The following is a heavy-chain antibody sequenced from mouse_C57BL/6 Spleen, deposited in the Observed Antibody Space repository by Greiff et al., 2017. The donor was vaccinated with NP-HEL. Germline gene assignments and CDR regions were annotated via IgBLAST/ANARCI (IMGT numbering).Heavy chain of an antibody. CDR3: ARGGSDYFDY. CDR1: GYTFTDYN. Sequence: VQLKESGPELVKPGASVKMSRKASGYTFTDYNMHWVKQSHGKSLEWIGYINPNNGGTSYNQKFKGKATLTVNKSSSTAYMELRSLTSEDSAVYYCARGGSDYFDYWGQGTTLTVSS. J-gene: IGHJ2*01. V-gene: IGHV1-22*01. CDR2: INPNNGGT.